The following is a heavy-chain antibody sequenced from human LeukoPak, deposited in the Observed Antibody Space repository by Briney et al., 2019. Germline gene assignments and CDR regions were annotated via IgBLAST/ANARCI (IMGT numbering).Heavy chain of an antibody. V-gene: IGHV4-59*01. CDR2: IYYSGTT. CDR3: ARVGYYASGNYYNDRGAFDY. CDR1: GGSFSGYY. Sequence: SETLSLTCAVYGGSFSGYYWSWIRQPPGKGLEWIGFIYYSGTTNYNPSLKSRVTISVDKSKNQFSLKLSSLTAADTAVYYCARVGYYASGNYYNDRGAFDYWGQGTLVIVSS. J-gene: IGHJ4*02. D-gene: IGHD3-10*01.